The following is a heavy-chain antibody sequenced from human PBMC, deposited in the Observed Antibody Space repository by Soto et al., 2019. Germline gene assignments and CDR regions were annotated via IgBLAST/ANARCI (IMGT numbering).Heavy chain of an antibody. V-gene: IGHV1-69*01. CDR1: GGTFSSYS. J-gene: IGHJ4*02. CDR2: IIPIFGTA. Sequence: QVKLWQPGPEVKNPGSPVRVSCKASGGTFSSYSINWVRQAPGQGLEWMGGIIPIFGTANYAQKFQGRVTITADESTSTAYMELSSLRSEDTAVYYCARDGGRHSGGIDYWGQGTLVTVSS. CDR3: ARDGGRHSGGIDY. D-gene: IGHD1-26*01.